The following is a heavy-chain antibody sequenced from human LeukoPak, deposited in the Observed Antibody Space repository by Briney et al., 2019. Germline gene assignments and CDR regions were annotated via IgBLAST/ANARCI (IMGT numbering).Heavy chain of an antibody. CDR3: ARGLSPRINMVRGVRPPFRGVFDY. J-gene: IGHJ4*02. CDR2: ISHSGSA. Sequence: SETLSLTCAVYGGSFSGYYWSWIREPPGHGLEWFGGISHSGSANYNPSLKSRVTISVATSKNQFTLKLSSVTAADTAVYYCARGLSPRINMVRGVRPPFRGVFDYWGQGTLVTVSS. D-gene: IGHD3-10*01. CDR1: GGSFSGYY. V-gene: IGHV4-34*01.